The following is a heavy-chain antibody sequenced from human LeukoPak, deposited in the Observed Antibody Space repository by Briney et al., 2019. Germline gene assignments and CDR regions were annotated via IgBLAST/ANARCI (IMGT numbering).Heavy chain of an antibody. CDR1: GGSFSGYY. Sequence: SETLSLTCAVYGGSFSGYYWSWIRQPPGKGLEWMGEINHSGSTNYNPSLKSRVTISVDTSKNQFSLKLSSVTAADTAVYYCARRYYYDSSGYYQTNYYFDYWGQGTLVTVSS. D-gene: IGHD3-22*01. CDR2: INHSGST. J-gene: IGHJ4*02. CDR3: ARRYYYDSSGYYQTNYYFDY. V-gene: IGHV4-34*01.